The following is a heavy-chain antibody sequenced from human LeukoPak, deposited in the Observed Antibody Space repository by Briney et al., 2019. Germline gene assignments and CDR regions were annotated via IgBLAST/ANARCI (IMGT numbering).Heavy chain of an antibody. CDR3: ARETHPSAGYYGSGSYFDY. CDR2: ISAYNGNT. J-gene: IGHJ4*02. D-gene: IGHD3-10*01. Sequence: GASVKVSCKASGYTFTSYGISWVRQAPGQGLEWMGWISAYNGNTNYAQKLQGRVTMTTDTSTSTAYMELRSLRSDDTAVYYCARETHPSAGYYGSGSYFDYWGQGTLVTVSS. CDR1: GYTFTSYG. V-gene: IGHV1-18*01.